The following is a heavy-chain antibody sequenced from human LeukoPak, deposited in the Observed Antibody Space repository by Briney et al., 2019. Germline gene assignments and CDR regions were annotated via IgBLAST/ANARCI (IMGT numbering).Heavy chain of an antibody. D-gene: IGHD4-17*01. V-gene: IGHV3-23*01. CDR1: GFTFSSYA. Sequence: GGSLRLSCAASGFTFSSYAMSWVRQAPGKGLEWVSAISGSGGSTYYADSVKGRFTISRDNSKNTLYLQMNSLRAEDTAVYYCARNNPYGDYLHDAFDIWGQGTMVTVSS. CDR3: ARNNPYGDYLHDAFDI. CDR2: ISGSGGST. J-gene: IGHJ3*02.